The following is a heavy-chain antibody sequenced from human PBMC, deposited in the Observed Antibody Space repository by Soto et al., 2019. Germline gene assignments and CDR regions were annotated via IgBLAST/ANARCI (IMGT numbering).Heavy chain of an antibody. J-gene: IGHJ4*02. CDR2: IYYSGST. CDR3: ARLGYDFWSGYPGPFDY. D-gene: IGHD3-3*01. CDR1: GGSISSSSYY. Sequence: SETLSLTCTVSGGSISSSSYYWGWIRHPPGKGLEWIGSIYYSGSTYYNPSLKSRVTISVDTSKNQFSLKLSSVTAADTAVYYCARLGYDFWSGYPGPFDYWGQGTLVTVSS. V-gene: IGHV4-39*01.